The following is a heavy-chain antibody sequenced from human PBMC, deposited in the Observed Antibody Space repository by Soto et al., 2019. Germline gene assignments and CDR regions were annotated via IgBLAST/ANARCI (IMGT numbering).Heavy chain of an antibody. CDR2: IGGDGVNI. J-gene: IGHJ4*02. CDR1: GFRFDDYA. D-gene: IGHD1-20*01. Sequence: EVHLVASGGGLVQPGRSLRLSCAASGFRFDDYAIQMVRQAPGKGLDLVAAIGGDGVNIAYADSVKGRFTISRDNARNSLYLQMDSLRVEDAGFYFCARVMAAYNWSDTFDQSGQGTLVTVSS. V-gene: IGHV3-9*01. CDR3: ARVMAAYNWSDTFDQ.